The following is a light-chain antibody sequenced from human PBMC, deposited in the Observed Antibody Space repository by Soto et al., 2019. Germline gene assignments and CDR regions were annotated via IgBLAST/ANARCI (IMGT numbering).Light chain of an antibody. CDR1: SSDVGSYNL. J-gene: IGLJ1*01. V-gene: IGLV2-23*01. CDR3: CSYAGSSTVYV. CDR2: EGS. Sequence: QSALTQAASLSGSPGQSITISCTGTSSDVGSYNLVSWYQQHPGKAPKLMIFEGSKRPSGVSNRFSGSKSGNTASLTISGLQAEDEADYYCCSYAGSSTVYVFGTGTKVTVL.